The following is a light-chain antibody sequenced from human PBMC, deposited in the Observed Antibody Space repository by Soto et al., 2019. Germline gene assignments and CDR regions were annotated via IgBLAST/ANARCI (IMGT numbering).Light chain of an antibody. V-gene: IGKV3-20*01. CDR3: QQYGRSPFT. CDR2: GAS. Sequence: IVLTLSPATLSLSAGERVTLSCRACLRLSNSVFAWFHQKPGLAPMLLIDGASTRASGVPDRFTGGGSGTDFVLTISRVEPEDFAVYYCQQYGRSPFTFGQGTKLQIK. CDR1: LRLSNSV. J-gene: IGKJ2*01.